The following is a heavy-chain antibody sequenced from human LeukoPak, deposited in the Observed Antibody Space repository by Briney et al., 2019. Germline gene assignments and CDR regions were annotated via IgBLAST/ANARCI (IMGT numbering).Heavy chain of an antibody. CDR2: ISYDGSNK. V-gene: IGHV3-30*03. CDR3: ARVIYDILTGYYYYYYMDV. J-gene: IGHJ6*03. D-gene: IGHD3-9*01. CDR1: GFTFSSYG. Sequence: GGSLRLSCAASGFTFSSYGMHWVRQAPGKGLEWVAVISYDGSNKYYADSVKGRFTISRDNSKNTLYLQMDSLRAEDTAVYYCARVIYDILTGYYYYYYMDVWGKGTTVTISS.